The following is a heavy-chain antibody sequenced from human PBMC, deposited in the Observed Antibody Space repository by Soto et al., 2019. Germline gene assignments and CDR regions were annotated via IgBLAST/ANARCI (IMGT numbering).Heavy chain of an antibody. Sequence: PXESLKISFKGSGYSFAGYWITWVRQKPGKGVGWMGRIDPSDSQTYYSPSFRGHVTISVTKSITTVFLQWSSLRASDTAMYYCARQIYDSDTGPNFQYYFDSWGQGTPVTVSS. D-gene: IGHD3-22*01. CDR3: ARQIYDSDTGPNFQYYFDS. CDR1: GYSFAGYW. V-gene: IGHV5-10-1*01. J-gene: IGHJ4*02. CDR2: IDPSDSQT.